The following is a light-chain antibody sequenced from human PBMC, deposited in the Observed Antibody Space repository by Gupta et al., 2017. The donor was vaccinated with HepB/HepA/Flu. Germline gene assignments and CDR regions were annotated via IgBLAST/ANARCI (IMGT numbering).Light chain of an antibody. CDR1: SRDIGSNND. V-gene: IGLV2-14*01. CDR3: RSFTTSSTWV. J-gene: IGLJ3*02. Sequence: QSALTQPASSSESPGQPTTISCTGTSRDIGSNNDVSCYQQHPGKAPTLIIFNVRSRPSGLSKRFSGSTSGNAASLTIAVLQAEEAADYYCRSFTTSSTWVFGGGTKLTVL. CDR2: NVR.